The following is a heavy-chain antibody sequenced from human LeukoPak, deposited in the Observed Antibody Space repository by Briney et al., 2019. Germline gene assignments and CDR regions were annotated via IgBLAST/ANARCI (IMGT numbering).Heavy chain of an antibody. D-gene: IGHD3/OR15-3a*01. CDR3: ARDRAANQDWVEFDP. CDR1: GFTVSDYY. V-gene: IGHV3-66*03. J-gene: IGHJ5*02. Sequence: GGSLRLSCAVSGFTVSDYYMSWVRQAPGKGLEWVGLIRDSGEAFYADFARGRFAISRDESENTLYLQMNSLRVEDTAVYFCARDRAANQDWVEFDPWGQGTPVIVSS. CDR2: IRDSGEA.